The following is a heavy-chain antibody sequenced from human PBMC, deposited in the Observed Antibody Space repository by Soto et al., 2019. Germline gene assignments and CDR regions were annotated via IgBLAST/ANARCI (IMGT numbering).Heavy chain of an antibody. CDR3: SLGPTYLDTKGYHQEWFYP. Sequence: ASVKVSCKASGGTLRSYAISWLRQAPGQGLEWMGGIIPMVDTSNYAQKFHGRLTISADASRTTTYMDLTSLGSEDTAVYFCSLGPTYLDTKGYHQEWFYPWGQGTLVTVSS. V-gene: IGHV1-69*13. CDR2: IIPMVDTS. CDR1: GGTLRSYA. D-gene: IGHD3-16*02. J-gene: IGHJ5*01.